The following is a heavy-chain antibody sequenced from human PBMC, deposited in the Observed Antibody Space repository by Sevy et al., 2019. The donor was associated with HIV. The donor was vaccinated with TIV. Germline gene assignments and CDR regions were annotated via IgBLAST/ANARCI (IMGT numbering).Heavy chain of an antibody. J-gene: IGHJ3*02. CDR1: GFAFSDYA. Sequence: GGSLRLSCEAFGFAFSDYAMHWVRQVPGKGLEWLAVVSYDGSNTSYADSVKGRITVSRDNSKNTLYLQMNSLRRDHAAVFYCARFPPQRAFDIWGQGTTVTVSS. CDR3: ARFPPQRAFDI. V-gene: IGHV3-30-3*01. CDR2: VSYDGSNT.